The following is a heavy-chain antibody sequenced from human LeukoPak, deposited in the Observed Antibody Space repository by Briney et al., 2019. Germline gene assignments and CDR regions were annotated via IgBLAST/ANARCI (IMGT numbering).Heavy chain of an antibody. CDR2: ISSSGGTI. Sequence: PGGSLRLSCAASGFTFSSYEMNWVRQAPGKGLEWVSYISSSGGTIYYADSVKGRFTISRDNAKNSLYLQMNSLRAEDTAVYYCASTHGGSFDYWGQGTLVTVSS. CDR3: ASTHGGSFDY. CDR1: GFTFSSYE. V-gene: IGHV3-48*03. D-gene: IGHD3-10*01. J-gene: IGHJ4*02.